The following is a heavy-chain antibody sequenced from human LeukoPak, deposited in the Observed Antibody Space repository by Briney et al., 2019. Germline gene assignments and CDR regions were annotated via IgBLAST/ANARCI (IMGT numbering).Heavy chain of an antibody. CDR2: INPNSGGT. D-gene: IGHD3-22*01. Sequence: ASVKVSCKASGYTFTGYYMHWVRQAPGQGLEWMGWINPNSGGTNYAQKFQGRVTMTRDTSISTAYMELSRLRSDDTAVYYCASSEADYYDSSGYYGGFVDYYYGMDVWGQGTTVTVSS. CDR3: ASSEADYYDSSGYYGGFVDYYYGMDV. J-gene: IGHJ6*02. V-gene: IGHV1-2*02. CDR1: GYTFTGYY.